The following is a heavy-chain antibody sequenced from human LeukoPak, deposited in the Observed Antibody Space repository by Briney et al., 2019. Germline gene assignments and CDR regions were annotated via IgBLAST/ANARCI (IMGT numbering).Heavy chain of an antibody. CDR2: MNPNSGNT. Sequence: ASVKVSCKASGYTFTSYDINWVRQATGQGLEWMGWMNPNSGNTGYAQKFQGGVTMTRNTSISTAYMELSSLRSEDTAVYYCARVLWFGETYYYYYMDVWGKGTTVTVSS. J-gene: IGHJ6*03. CDR1: GYTFTSYD. V-gene: IGHV1-8*01. CDR3: ARVLWFGETYYYYYMDV. D-gene: IGHD3-10*01.